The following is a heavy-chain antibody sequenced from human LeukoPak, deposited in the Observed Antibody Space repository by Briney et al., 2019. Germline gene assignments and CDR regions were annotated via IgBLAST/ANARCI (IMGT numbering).Heavy chain of an antibody. D-gene: IGHD3-22*01. CDR2: IYHSGST. Sequence: SETLSLTCTVSGYSISSGYYWGWIRQPPGKGLEWIGSIYHSGSTYYNPSLKSRVTISVDTSKNQFSLKLSSVTAADTAVYYCARIYDSSGYYVDYWGQGTLVTVSS. V-gene: IGHV4-38-2*02. J-gene: IGHJ4*02. CDR3: ARIYDSSGYYVDY. CDR1: GYSISSGYY.